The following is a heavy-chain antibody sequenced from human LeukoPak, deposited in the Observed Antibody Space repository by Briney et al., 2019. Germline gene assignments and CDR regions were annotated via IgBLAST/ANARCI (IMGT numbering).Heavy chain of an antibody. CDR2: MNPNGGNT. J-gene: IGHJ4*02. D-gene: IGHD4-23*01. CDR3: ARGRDDYGGNFDY. CDR1: GYTFTSYY. V-gene: IGHV1-8*02. Sequence: ASVKVSCKASGYTFTSYYMHWVRQAPGQGLEWMGWMNPNGGNTGYAQKFQGRVTMTRNTSISTAYMELSSLRSEDTAVYYCARGRDDYGGNFDYWGQGTLVTVSS.